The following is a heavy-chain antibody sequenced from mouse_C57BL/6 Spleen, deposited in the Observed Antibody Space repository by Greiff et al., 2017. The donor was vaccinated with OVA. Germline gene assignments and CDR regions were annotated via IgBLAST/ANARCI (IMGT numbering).Heavy chain of an antibody. V-gene: IGHV5-15*01. Sequence: EVHLVESGGGLVQPGGSLKLSCAASGFTFSDYGMAWVRQAPRKGPEWVAFISNLAYSIYYADTVTGRFTISRENAKNTLYLEISSLRSEDTAMYYCARKNEYFDVWGTGTTVTVSS. J-gene: IGHJ1*03. CDR1: GFTFSDYG. CDR2: ISNLAYSI. CDR3: ARKNEYFDV.